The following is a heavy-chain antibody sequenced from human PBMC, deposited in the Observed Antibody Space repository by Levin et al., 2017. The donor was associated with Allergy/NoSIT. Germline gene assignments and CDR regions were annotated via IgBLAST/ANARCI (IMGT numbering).Heavy chain of an antibody. V-gene: IGHV4-34*01. CDR1: GVSFSAYY. J-gene: IGHJ5*02. CDR2: INHSGST. CDR3: APVRERLVGA. D-gene: IGHD1-1*01. Sequence: PSETLSLTCAVYGVSFSAYYWSWIRQPPGKGLEWIGEINHSGSTNYNPSFKSRVTISVDTSTSQFSLKLTSVTAADTAVYYCAPVRERLVGAWGQGTLVTVSS.